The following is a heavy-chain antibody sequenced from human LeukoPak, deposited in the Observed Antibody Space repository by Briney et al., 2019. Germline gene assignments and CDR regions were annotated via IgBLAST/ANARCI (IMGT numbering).Heavy chain of an antibody. V-gene: IGHV3-15*01. D-gene: IGHD2-8*01. CDR1: GFTFSPAW. CDR2: IKSKSNGGTT. J-gene: IGHJ4*02. Sequence: GGSLRLSCAASGFTFSPAWMNWVRQAPGKGLEWVGRIKSKSNGGTTDFAAPVRDRFTISIDDSKNKLNLQMYSLRTENRGVYCFVADVPCTHTPCFDDLGQGTLVGVS. CDR3: VADVPCTHTPCFDD.